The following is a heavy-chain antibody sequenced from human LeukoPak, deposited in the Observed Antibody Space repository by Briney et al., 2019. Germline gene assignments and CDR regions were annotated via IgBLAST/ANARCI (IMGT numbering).Heavy chain of an antibody. CDR1: GYTFTSYG. Sequence: ASVTVSCTASGYTFTSYGISWVRQAPGQGLEWMGWISAYNGNTNYAQKLQGRVTMTTDTSTSTAYMELRSLRSDDTAVYYCARDYHPNYCSSTSCEGWFDPWGQGTLVTVSS. CDR3: ARDYHPNYCSSTSCEGWFDP. D-gene: IGHD2-2*01. J-gene: IGHJ5*02. CDR2: ISAYNGNT. V-gene: IGHV1-18*01.